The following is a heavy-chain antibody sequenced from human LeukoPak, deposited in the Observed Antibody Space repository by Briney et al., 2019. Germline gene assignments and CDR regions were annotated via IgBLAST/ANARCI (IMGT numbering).Heavy chain of an antibody. Sequence: GGSLRLSCAASGFTFSDYYMSWVRQAPGKGLEWVSYISSGGRTIYYADSVKGRFTISRDNAENSLYLQMNSLRAEDTAVYYCAREYGSGSSRRRFDPWGQGTLVTVSS. V-gene: IGHV3-11*04. CDR1: GFTFSDYY. CDR3: AREYGSGSSRRRFDP. CDR2: ISSGGRTI. D-gene: IGHD3-10*01. J-gene: IGHJ5*02.